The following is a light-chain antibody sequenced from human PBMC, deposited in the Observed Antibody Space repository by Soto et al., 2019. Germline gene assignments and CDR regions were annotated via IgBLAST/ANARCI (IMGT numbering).Light chain of an antibody. Sequence: QSALTQPRSVSGSPGQSVTISCTGTSSDVGGYNYVSWYQQHPGKAPKLMIYDVSKRPSGVPDRFSGSKSGNTASLTISGLHAEDEAEYSCSSYAGSYTQVFGVGTKLTFL. CDR1: SSDVGGYNY. CDR2: DVS. CDR3: SSYAGSYTQV. J-gene: IGLJ3*02. V-gene: IGLV2-11*01.